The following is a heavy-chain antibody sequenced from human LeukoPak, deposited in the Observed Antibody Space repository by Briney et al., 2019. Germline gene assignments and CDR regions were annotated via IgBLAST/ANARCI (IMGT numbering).Heavy chain of an antibody. CDR1: GFTFSSYG. D-gene: IGHD2-8*01. V-gene: IGHV3-30*18. CDR2: ISYDGSNK. J-gene: IGHJ4*02. CDR3: AKDLGMFLIAGVLDY. Sequence: GRSLRLSCAASGFTFSSYGMHWVRQAPGKGLEWVAVISYDGSNKYYADSVKGRFTISRDNSKNTLYLQMNSLRAEDTAVYYCAKDLGMFLIAGVLDYWGQGTLVTVSS.